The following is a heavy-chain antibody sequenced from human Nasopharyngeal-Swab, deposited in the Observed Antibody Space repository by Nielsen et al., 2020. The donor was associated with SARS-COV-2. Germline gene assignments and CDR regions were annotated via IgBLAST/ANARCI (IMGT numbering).Heavy chain of an antibody. D-gene: IGHD3-10*01. CDR1: GFTFSSYA. CDR2: ISGSGGST. J-gene: IGHJ4*02. Sequence: LSLSCAASGFTFSSYAMSWVRQAPGKGLEWVSAISGSGGSTYYADSVKGRFTISKDNSKSTLYLQMNILRAEDTAVYYCAKGRGADYWGQGTLVTVSS. CDR3: AKGRGADY. V-gene: IGHV3-23*01.